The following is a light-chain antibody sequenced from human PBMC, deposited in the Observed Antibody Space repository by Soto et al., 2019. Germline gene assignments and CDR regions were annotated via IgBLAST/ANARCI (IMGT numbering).Light chain of an antibody. V-gene: IGKV3-20*01. CDR3: QQYGSSPST. J-gene: IGKJ5*01. CDR1: QSVSSSY. Sequence: EIVLTQSPDTLSLSPGERATLSCGASQSVSSSYLAWYQQKPGQAPRLLIYGASSRATGIPDRFSGSGSGTDFTLTISRLEPEDFAMYYCQQYGSSPSTLGQGTRLEIK. CDR2: GAS.